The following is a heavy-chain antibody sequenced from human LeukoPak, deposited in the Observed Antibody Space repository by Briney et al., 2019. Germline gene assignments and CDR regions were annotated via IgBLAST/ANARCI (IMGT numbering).Heavy chain of an antibody. CDR1: GFTFSSYE. V-gene: IGHV3-7*01. CDR3: ARVSPNTVTTLQYFDY. Sequence: GGSPRLSCAASGFTFSSYEMNWVRQAPGKGLEWVANIKQDGSGKYYVDSVKGRFTISRDNAKNSLYLQMNSLRAEDTAVYYCARVSPNTVTTLQYFDYWGQGTLVTVSS. D-gene: IGHD4-17*01. CDR2: IKQDGSGK. J-gene: IGHJ4*02.